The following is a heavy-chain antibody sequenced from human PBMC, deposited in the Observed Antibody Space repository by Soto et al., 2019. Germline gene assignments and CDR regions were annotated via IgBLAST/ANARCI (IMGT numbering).Heavy chain of an antibody. D-gene: IGHD6-6*01. V-gene: IGHV2-26*01. CDR3: ARVESSSSSDLSPNWFDP. CDR2: IFSNDEK. CDR1: GFSLTNTRMG. J-gene: IGHJ5*02. Sequence: QVTLKESGPVLVKPTETLTLTCTFSGFSLTNTRMGVSWLRQPPGKALEWLAHIFSNDEKPYSTSLKSRLTISKDTSKSQVVLTMTNMDPVDTATYYCARVESSSSSDLSPNWFDPWCQGTMVTVSS.